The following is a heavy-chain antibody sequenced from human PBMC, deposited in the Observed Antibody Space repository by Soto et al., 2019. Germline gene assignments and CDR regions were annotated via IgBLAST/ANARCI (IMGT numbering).Heavy chain of an antibody. Sequence: GGSLRLSCAASGFTFSSYSMNWVRQAPGKGLEWVSSISSSSSYIYYADSVKGRFTISRDNAKNSLYLQMNSLRAEDTAVYYCARDKPGIAAARTFDYWGQGTLVTVSS. D-gene: IGHD6-13*01. V-gene: IGHV3-21*01. CDR2: ISSSSSYI. CDR1: GFTFSSYS. CDR3: ARDKPGIAAARTFDY. J-gene: IGHJ4*02.